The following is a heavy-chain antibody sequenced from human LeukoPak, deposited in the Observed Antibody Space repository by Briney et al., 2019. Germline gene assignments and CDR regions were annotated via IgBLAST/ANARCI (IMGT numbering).Heavy chain of an antibody. D-gene: IGHD4-17*01. Sequence: PGRSLRLSCAASGLTFNSYGIHGVRQAPGKGLEWVAFIWYDGSNKYYADSVKGRFTISRDNSKNTLYLQMNSLRAEDTAVYYCARARTTRGFDYWGQGTLVTASS. J-gene: IGHJ4*02. CDR3: ARARTTRGFDY. CDR1: GLTFNSYG. CDR2: IWYDGSNK. V-gene: IGHV3-33*01.